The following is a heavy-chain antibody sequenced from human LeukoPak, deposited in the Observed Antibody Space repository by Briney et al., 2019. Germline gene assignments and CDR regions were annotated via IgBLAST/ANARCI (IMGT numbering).Heavy chain of an antibody. D-gene: IGHD3-3*01. Sequence: KSSETLSLTCTVSGGSISSSSYYWGWIRQPPGKGLEWIGSIYYSGSTYYNPSLKSRVTISVDTSKNQFSLKLSSVTAADTAVYYCARQLVHYDFWSGYSIGHFDYWGQGTLVTVSS. V-gene: IGHV4-39*01. CDR3: ARQLVHYDFWSGYSIGHFDY. J-gene: IGHJ4*02. CDR2: IYYSGST. CDR1: GGSISSSSYY.